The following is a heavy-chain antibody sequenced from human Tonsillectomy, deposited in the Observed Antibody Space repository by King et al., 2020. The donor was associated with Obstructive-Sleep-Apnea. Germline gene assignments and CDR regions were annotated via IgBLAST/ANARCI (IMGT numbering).Heavy chain of an antibody. V-gene: IGHV3-7*03. J-gene: IGHJ4*02. Sequence: VQLVESGGGLVQPGGSLRLSCKASGFIFMSYWMNWVRQAPGKGLECVASIKYDVSEKKYVDSVKGRFIISRDNSKNLLFLEMNSLTAEDTAVYFCARVPISHWGQGILVAVPS. CDR2: IKYDVSEK. CDR3: ARVPISH. CDR1: GFIFMSYW. D-gene: IGHD3-3*02.